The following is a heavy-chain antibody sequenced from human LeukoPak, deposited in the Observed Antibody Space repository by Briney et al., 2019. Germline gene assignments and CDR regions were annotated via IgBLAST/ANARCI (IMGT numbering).Heavy chain of an antibody. CDR2: INPNSGGT. J-gene: IGHJ6*02. CDR3: ATDRWGPADTAHSEYYYGMDV. V-gene: IGHV1-2*02. Sequence: ASVKVSCKASGYTFTGYYMHWVRQAPGQGLEWMGWINPNSGGTNYAQKFQGRVTMTRDTSISTAYMELSSLRSEDTAVYYCATDRWGPADTAHSEYYYGMDVWGQGTTVTVSS. D-gene: IGHD4-23*01. CDR1: GYTFTGYY.